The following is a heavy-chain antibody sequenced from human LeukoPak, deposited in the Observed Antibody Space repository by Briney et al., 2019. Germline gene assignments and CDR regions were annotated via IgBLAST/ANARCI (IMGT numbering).Heavy chain of an antibody. CDR1: GFTFSSYA. J-gene: IGHJ5*02. CDR3: AKDLYYYDXXGYFS. CDR2: ISGSGGST. Sequence: PGGSLRLSCAASGFTFSSYAMSWVRQAPGKGLEWVSAISGSGGSTYYADSVKGRFTISRDNSKNALYLQMNSLRAEDTAVYYCAKDLYYYDXXGYFSWGQGTLVTVSS. D-gene: IGHD3-22*01. V-gene: IGHV3-23*01.